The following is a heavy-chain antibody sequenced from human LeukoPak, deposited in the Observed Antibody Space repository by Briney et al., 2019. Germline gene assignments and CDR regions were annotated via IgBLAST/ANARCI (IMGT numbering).Heavy chain of an antibody. J-gene: IGHJ4*02. D-gene: IGHD2-21*01. V-gene: IGHV3-49*04. Sequence: GGSLRLSCTASGFTFGDYAMSWVRQAPGKGLEWVGFIRSKACGGTTEYAASVKGRFTISRDDSKSIAYLQMNSLKTEDTAVYYCTRDLRVIAMPHYFDYWGQGTLVTVSS. CDR2: IRSKACGGTT. CDR3: TRDLRVIAMPHYFDY. CDR1: GFTFGDYA.